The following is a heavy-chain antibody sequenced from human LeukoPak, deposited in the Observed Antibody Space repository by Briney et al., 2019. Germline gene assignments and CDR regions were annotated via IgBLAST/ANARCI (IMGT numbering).Heavy chain of an antibody. V-gene: IGHV3-74*01. J-gene: IGHJ4*02. CDR2: INSDGINT. Sequence: PGRSLRLSCAASGFTFSNYWMHWVRHAPGKGLVWVSRINSDGINTSYADSVKGRFTISRDNAKNTLYLQMNNLRAEDTAVYYCAKAAGGKTFGEIIVSTHRPNIDYWGQGTLVTVSS. CDR3: AKAAGGKTFGEIIVSTHRPNIDY. CDR1: GFTFSNYW. D-gene: IGHD3-16*02.